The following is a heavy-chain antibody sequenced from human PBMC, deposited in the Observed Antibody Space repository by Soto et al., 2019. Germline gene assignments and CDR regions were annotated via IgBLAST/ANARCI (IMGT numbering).Heavy chain of an antibody. Sequence: QVQLQQWGAGLLKPSETLSLTCAVYGGSFSGYYWNWIRQPPGKGLEWIGEINHSGSTNNNPSLKSRVTISVDTSKNQFSLKLSPVTAADTAVYYCARGWGSGVFDYWGQGTLVTVSS. CDR1: GGSFSGYY. CDR2: INHSGST. D-gene: IGHD6-19*01. V-gene: IGHV4-34*01. CDR3: ARGWGSGVFDY. J-gene: IGHJ4*02.